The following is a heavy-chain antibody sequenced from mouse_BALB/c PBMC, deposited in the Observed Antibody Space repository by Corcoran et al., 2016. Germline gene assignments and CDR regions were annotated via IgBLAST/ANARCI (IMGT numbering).Heavy chain of an antibody. D-gene: IGHD1-1*01. J-gene: IGHJ1*01. V-gene: IGHV1S136*01. CDR3: ARGALYYYGRDWYFDV. CDR2: INPYNDGT. Sequence: EVQLQQSGPELVKPGASVKMSCKASGYTFTSYVMHWVKQKPGQGLEWIGYINPYNDGTKYNEKFKGKATLTSDKSSSTAYMELSSLTSEDSAVYYCARGALYYYGRDWYFDVWGAGTTVTVSS. CDR1: GYTFTSYV.